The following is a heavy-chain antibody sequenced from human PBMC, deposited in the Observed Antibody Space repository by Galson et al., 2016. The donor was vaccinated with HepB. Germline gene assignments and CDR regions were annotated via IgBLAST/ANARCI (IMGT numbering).Heavy chain of an antibody. V-gene: IGHV4-4*02. CDR2: IYHSGST. D-gene: IGHD3-22*01. J-gene: IGHJ4*02. Sequence: TLSLTCDVSGGSIGSSYWWSWVRQPPGKGLEWIGEIYHSGSTNYNPSLQSRVTISVDKSKNQFSLKLSSVTAADTAVYYCARRAATYDSSGYYYGADGDYWGQGTLVTVSS. CDR3: ARRAATYDSSGYYYGADGDY. CDR1: GGSIGSSYW.